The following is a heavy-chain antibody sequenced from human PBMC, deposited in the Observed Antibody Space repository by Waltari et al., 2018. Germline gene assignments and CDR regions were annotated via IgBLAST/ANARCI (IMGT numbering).Heavy chain of an antibody. CDR2: IYHSGST. J-gene: IGHJ4*02. Sequence: QVQLQESGPGLVKPSETLSLTCAVSGYSISSGYYWGWIRQPPGKGLEWIGSIYHSGSTYYNPSLKSRVTRSVDTSKNQFSLKLSSVTAADTAVYYCASLTLYSSGLPWYWGQGTLVTVSS. V-gene: IGHV4-38-2*01. CDR3: ASLTLYSSGLPWY. CDR1: GYSISSGYY. D-gene: IGHD6-19*01.